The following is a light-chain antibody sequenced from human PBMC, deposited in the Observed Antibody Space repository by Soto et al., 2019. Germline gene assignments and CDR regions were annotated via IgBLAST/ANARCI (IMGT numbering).Light chain of an antibody. V-gene: IGLV1-44*01. J-gene: IGLJ2*01. Sequence: QSVLTQPPSASGTPGQRGTISCSGSSSNIGSNTVNWYQQLPGTAPKLLIYSNNQRPSGVPDRFSGSKSGTSASLAISGLQSEDEADYYCAAWDDSLNGRHVVFGGGTKLTVL. CDR2: SNN. CDR1: SSNIGSNT. CDR3: AAWDDSLNGRHVV.